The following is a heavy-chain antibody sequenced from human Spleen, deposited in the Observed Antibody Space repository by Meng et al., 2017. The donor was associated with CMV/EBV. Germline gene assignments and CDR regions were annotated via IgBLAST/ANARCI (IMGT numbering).Heavy chain of an antibody. CDR1: GFTFSNYA. Sequence: GESLKIFCAASGFTFSNYAMSWVRQAPGKGLEWVSVIYSGGSGTHYVDSVKGRFTISRDNSKNTLYLQMNSLRAEDTAVYYCAKHYGSGIYYNLFDYWGQGTLVTVSS. CDR2: IYSGGSGT. J-gene: IGHJ4*02. CDR3: AKHYGSGIYYNLFDY. V-gene: IGHV3-23*03. D-gene: IGHD3-10*01.